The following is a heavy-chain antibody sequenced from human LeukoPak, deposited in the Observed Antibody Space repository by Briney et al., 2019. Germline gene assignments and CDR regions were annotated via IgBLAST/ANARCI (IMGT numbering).Heavy chain of an antibody. V-gene: IGHV4-4*07. CDR3: ARTVGSGELGYGSGTHGVLGFHP. D-gene: IGHD3-10*01. CDR1: GGSISSYY. J-gene: IGHJ5*02. CDR2: IYTSGST. Sequence: SETLSLTCTVSGGSISSYYWSWIRQPAGKGLEWIGRIYTSGSTNYNPSLKSRVTMSVDTSKNQFSLKLSSVTAADTAVYYCARTVGSGELGYGSGTHGVLGFHPWGQGTLVTVSS.